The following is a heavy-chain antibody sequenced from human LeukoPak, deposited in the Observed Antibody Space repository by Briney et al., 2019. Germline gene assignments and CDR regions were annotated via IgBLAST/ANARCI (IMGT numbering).Heavy chain of an antibody. D-gene: IGHD5-12*01. J-gene: IGHJ4*02. CDR2: IYYSGST. Sequence: KPSETLSLTCTVSGGSISSSSYYWGWIRQPPGKGLEWIGSIYYSGSTYYNPSLKSRVTISGDTSKNQFSLKLSSVTAADTAVYYCARRSRGYSGYDEAGAIDYWGQGTLVTVSS. CDR3: ARRSRGYSGYDEAGAIDY. V-gene: IGHV4-39*01. CDR1: GGSISSSSYY.